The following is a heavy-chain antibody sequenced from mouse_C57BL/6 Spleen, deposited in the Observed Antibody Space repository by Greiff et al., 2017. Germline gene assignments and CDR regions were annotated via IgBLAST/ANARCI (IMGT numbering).Heavy chain of an antibody. CDR3: ARSGTEAMDY. V-gene: IGHV1-72*01. CDR2: IDPNSGGT. Sequence: QVQLQQPGAELVKPGASVKLSCKASGYTFTSYWMHWVKQRPGRGLEWMGRIDPNSGGTKYNEKFKSKATLTVDKPSSTAYMQLSSLTSEDSAVYYCARSGTEAMDYWGQGTSVTVSS. J-gene: IGHJ4*01. D-gene: IGHD4-1*01. CDR1: GYTFTSYW.